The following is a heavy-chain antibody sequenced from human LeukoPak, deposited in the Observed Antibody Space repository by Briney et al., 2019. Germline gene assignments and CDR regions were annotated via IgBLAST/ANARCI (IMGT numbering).Heavy chain of an antibody. D-gene: IGHD4-23*01. CDR1: GLTFSRHG. Sequence: GESLRLSCTASGLTFSRHGIHWVRQAPGKGLEWVAIIWYDGNNRYYTDSVKGRFTIYRDNSKDTLYLQMNSLRAEDTAVYYCARDCCGGNSHLFDSWGQGTLVTVSS. CDR3: ARDCCGGNSHLFDS. J-gene: IGHJ4*02. CDR2: IWYDGNNR. V-gene: IGHV3-33*01.